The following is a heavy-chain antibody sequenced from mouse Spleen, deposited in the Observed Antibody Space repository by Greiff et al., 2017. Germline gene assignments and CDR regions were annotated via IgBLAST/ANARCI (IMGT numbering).Heavy chain of an antibody. J-gene: IGHJ3*01. D-gene: IGHD1-2*01. CDR2: IYPGSGST. CDR1: GYTFTSYW. V-gene: IGHV1-55*01. Sequence: QVQLQQPGAELVKPGASVKMSCKASGYTFTSYWITWVKQRPGQGLEWIGDIYPGSGSTNYNEKFKSKATLTVDTSSSTAYMQLSSLTSEDSAVYYCAGMGSLLLLACFAYWGQGTLVTVSA. CDR3: AGMGSLLLLACFAY.